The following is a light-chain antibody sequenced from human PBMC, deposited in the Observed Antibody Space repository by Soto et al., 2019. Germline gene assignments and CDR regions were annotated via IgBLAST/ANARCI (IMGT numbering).Light chain of an antibody. Sequence: QSVLTQLPSASGTPGQRVTISCSGSSSNIGSNTVNWYQQLPGTAPKLLIYYNDQRPSGVPDRFSGSKSGTSASLAISGLQSEDEADYYCAAWDDSLNGFYVFGTGTKVTVL. CDR1: SSNIGSNT. CDR3: AAWDDSLNGFYV. J-gene: IGLJ1*01. V-gene: IGLV1-44*01. CDR2: YND.